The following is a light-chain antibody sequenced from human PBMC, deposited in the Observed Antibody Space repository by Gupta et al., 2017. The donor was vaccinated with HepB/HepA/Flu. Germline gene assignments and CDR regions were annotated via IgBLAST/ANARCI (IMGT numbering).Light chain of an antibody. CDR1: SSDVGSYNL. V-gene: IGLV2-23*02. J-gene: IGLJ2*01. CDR3: GAVAGSSTVI. Sequence: SALPPPASVSGSPGQSITISCTGTSSDVGSYNLVSWYQHHPGKAPTLMIYEVTQRPAGVANRFSGSKSGNTASLTISGRQEEDEADYYCGAVAGSSTVIFGGGTKVTVL. CDR2: EVT.